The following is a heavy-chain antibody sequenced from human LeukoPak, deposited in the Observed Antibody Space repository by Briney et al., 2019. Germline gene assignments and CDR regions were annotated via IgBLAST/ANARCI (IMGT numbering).Heavy chain of an antibody. J-gene: IGHJ5*02. V-gene: IGHV3-9*01. CDR3: AKGPYYYDSSGYYYDGPFDP. CDR1: GFTFDDYA. Sequence: PGRSLRLSCAASGFTFDDYAMHWVRQAPGKGLEWVSGISWNSGSIGYADSVKGRFTISRDNAKNSLYLQMNSLRAEDTALYYCAKGPYYYDSSGYYYDGPFDPWGQGTLVTVSS. CDR2: ISWNSGSI. D-gene: IGHD3-22*01.